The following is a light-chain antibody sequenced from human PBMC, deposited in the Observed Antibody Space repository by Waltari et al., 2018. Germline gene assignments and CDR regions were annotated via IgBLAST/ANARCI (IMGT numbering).Light chain of an antibody. Sequence: VMTQSPGTLTGSLGDPVPLSCRVSESVSTNLAWYQQKPGQAPRVLIYGASTRAAGTPARFSGSGSRTEFSLTISSLQPEDSAVYYCQQYNSWPPYTFGQGTKLDI. V-gene: IGKV3D-15*01. J-gene: IGKJ2*01. CDR2: GAS. CDR3: QQYNSWPPYT. CDR1: ESVSTN.